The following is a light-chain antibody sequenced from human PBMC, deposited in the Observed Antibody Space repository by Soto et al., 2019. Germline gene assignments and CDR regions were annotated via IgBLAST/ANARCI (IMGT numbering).Light chain of an antibody. J-gene: IGKJ1*01. Sequence: IEMTQSPASLSASVGDRVTITCRASQTIATYLNWFQHKSGRAPKLLIYTSSSVNSGVSSRFRGSGSGTDFTLTINDVQPEDSATYYCQHYNSYSEAFGQGTKVELK. CDR2: TSS. CDR3: QHYNSYSEA. CDR1: QTIATY. V-gene: IGKV1-39*01.